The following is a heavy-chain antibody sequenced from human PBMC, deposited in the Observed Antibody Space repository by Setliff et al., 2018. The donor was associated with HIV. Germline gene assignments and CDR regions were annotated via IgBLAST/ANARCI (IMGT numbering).Heavy chain of an antibody. CDR3: AKDPRHEYYDVLAGSGSWFDS. CDR1: GFTFDDYA. D-gene: IGHD3-9*01. V-gene: IGHV3-9*01. Sequence: PGGSLRLSCAASGFTFDDYAMHWVRQAPGKGLEWVSGISGNSGSIGYADSVKGRFTISRDNAKNSMYLQMNSLRAEDTAVYYCAKDPRHEYYDVLAGSGSWFDSWGQGTLVTVSS. CDR2: ISGNSGSI. J-gene: IGHJ5*01.